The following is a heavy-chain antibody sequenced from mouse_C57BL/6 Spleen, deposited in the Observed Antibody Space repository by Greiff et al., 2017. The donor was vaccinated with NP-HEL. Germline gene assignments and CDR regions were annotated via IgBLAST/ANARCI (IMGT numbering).Heavy chain of an antibody. CDR2: ISDGGSYT. CDR1: GFTFSSYA. D-gene: IGHD4-1*01. J-gene: IGHJ4*01. V-gene: IGHV5-4*03. Sequence: EVNLVESGGGLVKPGGSLKLSCAASGFTFSSYAMSWVRQTPEKRLEWVATISDGGSYTYYPDNVKGRFTISRDNAKNNLYLQMSHLKSEDTAMYYCARGGRNWDVEDAMDYWGQGTSVTVSS. CDR3: ARGGRNWDVEDAMDY.